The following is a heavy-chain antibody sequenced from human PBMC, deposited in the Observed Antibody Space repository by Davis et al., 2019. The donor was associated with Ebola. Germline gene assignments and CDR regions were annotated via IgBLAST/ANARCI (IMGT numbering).Heavy chain of an antibody. CDR2: ISSSSTYI. J-gene: IGHJ6*02. CDR1: GFTFSSFI. Sequence: PGGSLRLSCAASGFTFSSFIMNWVRQAPGKGLEWVSSISSSSTYIFYADSVKGRFTISRDNAKNSLYLQMNSLRAEDTAVYYCAKDRSGTIPYYYYGMDVWGQGTTVTVSS. V-gene: IGHV3-21*01. D-gene: IGHD1-7*01. CDR3: AKDRSGTIPYYYYGMDV.